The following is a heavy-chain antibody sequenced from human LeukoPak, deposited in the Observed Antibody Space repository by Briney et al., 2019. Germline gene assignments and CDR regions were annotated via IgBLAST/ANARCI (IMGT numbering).Heavy chain of an antibody. V-gene: IGHV4-34*01. D-gene: IGHD6-19*01. CDR3: ASGGQWLVLARAFDY. J-gene: IGHJ4*02. CDR1: GGSFSGYY. CDR2: INHSGST. Sequence: PSETLSLTCAVYGGSFSGYYWSWIRQPPGKGLEWIGEINHSGSTNYNPSLKSRVTISVDTSKNQFSLKLSSVTAADTAVYYCASGGQWLVLARAFDYWGQGTLVTVSS.